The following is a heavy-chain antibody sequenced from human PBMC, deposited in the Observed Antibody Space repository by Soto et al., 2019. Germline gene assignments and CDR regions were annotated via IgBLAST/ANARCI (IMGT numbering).Heavy chain of an antibody. D-gene: IGHD3-22*01. Sequence: GGSLRLSCAASGFTFSSYWMHWVRQAPGKGLLCVSRINSDGSSTSYADSVKGRFTISRDNAKNTLYLQMNSLRAEDTAAYYCARDKYYYDSSGYSDYYYYGMDVWGQGTTVTVYS. CDR3: ARDKYYYDSSGYSDYYYYGMDV. CDR2: INSDGSST. J-gene: IGHJ6*02. CDR1: GFTFSSYW. V-gene: IGHV3-74*01.